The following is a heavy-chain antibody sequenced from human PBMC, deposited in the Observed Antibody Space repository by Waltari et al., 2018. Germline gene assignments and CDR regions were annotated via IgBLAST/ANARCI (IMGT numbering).Heavy chain of an antibody. CDR1: GFSFSSYT. CDR3: AREGAWYDFDY. Sequence: EVQLVESGGGLVKPGGSLRLSCAGHGFSFSSYTINWVRQAPGKGLEWVSSINGDETYIYYADSVRGRFTISRDNAKNSMYLQMTSLRADDTAVYYCAREGAWYDFDYWGQGVLVTVSS. J-gene: IGHJ4*02. CDR2: INGDETYI. V-gene: IGHV3-21*02. D-gene: IGHD6-19*01.